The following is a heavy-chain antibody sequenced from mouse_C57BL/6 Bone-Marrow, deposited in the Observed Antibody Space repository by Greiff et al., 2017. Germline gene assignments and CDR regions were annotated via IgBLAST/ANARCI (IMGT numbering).Heavy chain of an antibody. Sequence: VQLQQSGAELVRPGASVKLSCTASGFNIKDDYMHWVKQRPEQGLEWIGWIDPENGANEYASKFQGKATITADTSSNTAYLQLSSLTSEDTAVYYCTTWDYDGFAYWGQGTLVTVSA. CDR3: TTWDYDGFAY. J-gene: IGHJ3*01. CDR2: IDPENGAN. CDR1: GFNIKDDY. D-gene: IGHD2-4*01. V-gene: IGHV14-4*01.